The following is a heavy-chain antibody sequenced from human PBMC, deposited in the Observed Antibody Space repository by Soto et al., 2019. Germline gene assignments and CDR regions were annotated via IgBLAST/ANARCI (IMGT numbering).Heavy chain of an antibody. J-gene: IGHJ6*02. CDR1: GDSISSYY. Sequence: SETLSLTCTVSGDSISSYYWSWIRQPAGKGLEWIGRIYTSGSTNYNPSLKSRVTMSVDTSKNQFSLKLSSVTAADTAVYYCARGWDYDCVWGRLAQNYYGMDVWGQGTTVTVSS. D-gene: IGHD3-16*01. CDR2: IYTSGST. CDR3: ARGWDYDCVWGRLAQNYYGMDV. V-gene: IGHV4-4*07.